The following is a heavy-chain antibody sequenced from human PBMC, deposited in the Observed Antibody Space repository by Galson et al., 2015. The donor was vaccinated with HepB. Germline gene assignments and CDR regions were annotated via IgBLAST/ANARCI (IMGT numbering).Heavy chain of an antibody. CDR1: GYTFTSYD. J-gene: IGHJ4*02. CDR2: MNPNSGNT. Sequence: SVKVSCKASGYTFTSYDINWVRQATGQGLEWMGWMNPNSGNTGYAQKFQGRVTMTRNTSISTAYMELSSLRSEDTAVYYCARGPITMVRGDYYFDYWGQGTLVTVSS. CDR3: ARGPITMVRGDYYFDY. V-gene: IGHV1-8*01. D-gene: IGHD3-10*01.